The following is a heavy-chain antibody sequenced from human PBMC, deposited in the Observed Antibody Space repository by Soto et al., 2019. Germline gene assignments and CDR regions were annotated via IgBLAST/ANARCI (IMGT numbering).Heavy chain of an antibody. V-gene: IGHV4-34*01. Sequence: SETLSLTCSFYCGSFSGYYWSFIRHPPGKGLEVICEINHSGSTNSNPSLKSRVTISVDTSKNQFSLKLSSVTAADTAVYYCARGNRWLDPWGQGTLVTVS. CDR3: ARGNRWLDP. CDR1: CGSFSGYY. CDR2: INHSGST. J-gene: IGHJ5*02.